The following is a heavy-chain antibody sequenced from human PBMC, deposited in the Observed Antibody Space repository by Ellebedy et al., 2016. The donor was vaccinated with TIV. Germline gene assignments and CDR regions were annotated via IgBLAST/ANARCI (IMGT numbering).Heavy chain of an antibody. J-gene: IGHJ6*02. Sequence: GESLKISCAASGFTFSSYSMNWVRQAPGKGLEWASSVSSSSSYIYYADSVKGRFTISRDNAKNALYLQMNSLRAEDTAVYYCGRGENYGSGSYFAYYGMDVWGQGTTVTVSS. V-gene: IGHV3-21*01. D-gene: IGHD3-10*01. CDR3: GRGENYGSGSYFAYYGMDV. CDR1: GFTFSSYS. CDR2: VSSSSSYI.